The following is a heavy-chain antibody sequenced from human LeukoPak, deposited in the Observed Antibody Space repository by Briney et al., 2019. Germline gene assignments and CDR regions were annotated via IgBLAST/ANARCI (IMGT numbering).Heavy chain of an antibody. CDR1: GFIFSNYG. V-gene: IGHV3-30*02. D-gene: IGHD3-22*01. J-gene: IGHJ4*02. CDR3: AKHDSSSYY. CDR2: MRSDGSDK. Sequence: GGSLRLSCAASGFIFSNYGMHWVRQAPGKGLEWVAFMRSDGSDKYYADSAKGRFTISRDNSKNTLYLQMNSLRAEDTALYYCAKHDSSSYYWGQGTLVTVSS.